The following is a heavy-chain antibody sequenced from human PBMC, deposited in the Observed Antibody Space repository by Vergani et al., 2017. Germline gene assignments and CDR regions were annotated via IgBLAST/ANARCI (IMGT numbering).Heavy chain of an antibody. J-gene: IGHJ5*02. D-gene: IGHD4-17*01. CDR2: ISSSSSTI. CDR3: AREDYGDYEDWFDP. Sequence: EVQLVESGGGLVQPGGSLGLSCAASGFMFSSYSMNWVRQAPGKGLEWVSYISSSSSTIYYADSVKGRFTISRDNAKNSLYLQMNSLRAEDTAVYYCAREDYGDYEDWFDPWGQGTLVTVSS. V-gene: IGHV3-48*01. CDR1: GFMFSSYS.